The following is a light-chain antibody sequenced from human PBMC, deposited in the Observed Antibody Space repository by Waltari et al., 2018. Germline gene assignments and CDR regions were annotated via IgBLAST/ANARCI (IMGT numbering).Light chain of an antibody. J-gene: IGKJ1*01. Sequence: VELTQSPGTLSLSPGESATLSCRASEKITSSYIAWYQHKPGQGPRLLTYTASNRADGVPDRFSGSGSGTDFVLTISRLEPEDCAVYYCQYYNSAPRTFGQGTKVEIK. V-gene: IGKV3-20*01. CDR3: QYYNSAPRT. CDR2: TAS. CDR1: EKITSSY.